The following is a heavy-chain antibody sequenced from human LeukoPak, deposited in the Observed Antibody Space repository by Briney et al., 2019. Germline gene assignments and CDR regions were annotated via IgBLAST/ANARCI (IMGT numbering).Heavy chain of an antibody. CDR1: GFTFSRYG. CDR3: GKEGAPDYYGSGPKDY. CDR2: IRYDGSNK. V-gene: IGHV3-30*02. D-gene: IGHD3-10*01. J-gene: IGHJ4*02. Sequence: GGSLRLSCVASGFTFSRYGMSWVRQAPGKGLEWVAFIRYDGSNKYYADSVKGRFTISRDNSKNTLYLQMNSLRAEDTAVYYCGKEGAPDYYGSGPKDYWGQGTLVTVSS.